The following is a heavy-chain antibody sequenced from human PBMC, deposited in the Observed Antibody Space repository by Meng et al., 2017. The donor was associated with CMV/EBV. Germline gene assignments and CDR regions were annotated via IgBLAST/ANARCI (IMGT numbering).Heavy chain of an antibody. CDR1: EFTFSNYA. V-gene: IGHV3-30-3*01. CDR2: TSYDGSTK. CDR3: ARDLCGDSSCSPFGY. D-gene: IGHD2-15*01. Sequence: GESLKISCAASEFTFSNYAIHWVRRAPGKGLEWVAVTSYDGSTKHYADSVKGRFTISRDNSKNTVFLQMNSLRPEDTAVYYCARDLCGDSSCSPFGYWGQGARVTVSS. J-gene: IGHJ4*02.